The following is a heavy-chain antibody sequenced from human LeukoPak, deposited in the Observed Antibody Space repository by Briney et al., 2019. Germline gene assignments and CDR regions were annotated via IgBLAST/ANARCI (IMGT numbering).Heavy chain of an antibody. CDR1: GYTFTSYD. J-gene: IGHJ4*02. V-gene: IGHV1-8*01. CDR2: MNPNSGNT. D-gene: IGHD3-22*01. CDR3: ARGGDTYYYDSSGYYED. Sequence: ASVKVSCKASGYTFTSYDISWVRQATGQGLEWMGWMNPNSGNTGYAQKFQGRVTMTRNTSISTAYMELSSLRSEDTAVYYCARGGDTYYYDSSGYYEDWGQGTLVTVSS.